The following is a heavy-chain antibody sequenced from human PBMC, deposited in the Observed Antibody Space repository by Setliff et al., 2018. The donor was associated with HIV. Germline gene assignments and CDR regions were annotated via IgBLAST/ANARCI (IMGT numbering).Heavy chain of an antibody. CDR3: TIPASSLAPN. CDR1: GASISSHNYY. Sequence: PSETLSLTCTVSGASISSHNYYWGWIRQSPGKGLEWIASIRSSGDTYYNPSLQSRVIISVDTSNNQISLKLTSVTAADKAVYYCTIPASSLAPNWGRGTQVTVSS. CDR2: IRSSGDT. V-gene: IGHV4-39*01. J-gene: IGHJ4*02.